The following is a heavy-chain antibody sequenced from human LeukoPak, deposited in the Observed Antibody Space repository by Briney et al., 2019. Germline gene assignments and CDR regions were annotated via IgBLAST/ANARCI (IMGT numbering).Heavy chain of an antibody. Sequence: SETLSLTCAVYGVSFSGYYWSWRRQPPGKGLEWIGEINHSGSTNYNPSLKSRVTISVDTSKNQFSLKLSSVTAADTAVYYCARGRGYSGYDTTDYWGQGTLVTVSS. V-gene: IGHV4-34*01. D-gene: IGHD5-12*01. CDR3: ARGRGYSGYDTTDY. J-gene: IGHJ4*02. CDR2: INHSGST. CDR1: GVSFSGYY.